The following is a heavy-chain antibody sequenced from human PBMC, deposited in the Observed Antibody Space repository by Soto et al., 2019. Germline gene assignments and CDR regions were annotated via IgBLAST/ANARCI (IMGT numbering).Heavy chain of an antibody. V-gene: IGHV3-30*18. J-gene: IGHJ4*02. D-gene: IGHD3-22*01. CDR3: AKLMHHYDSSGFGVDS. Sequence: QVQLVESGGGVVQPGGSLRLSCAASGFTFSSYGMQWVRQAPGKGLEWVTFVSYGGSNQYYIDSVKGRFTISRDDSKRIVYLQMNSVRPEDMAVYYCAKLMHHYDSSGFGVDSGGQGTLVTVSS. CDR1: GFTFSSYG. CDR2: VSYGGSNQ.